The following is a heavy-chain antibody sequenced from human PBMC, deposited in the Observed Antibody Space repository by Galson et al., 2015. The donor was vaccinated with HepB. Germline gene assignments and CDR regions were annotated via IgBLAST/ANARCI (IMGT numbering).Heavy chain of an antibody. CDR1: GYSFASYW. Sequence: QSGAEVKKPGESLRISCKGSGYSFASYWISWVRQMPGKGLEWMGRIDPSDSYSNYSPSFQGHVTISADKPISTAYLQWSSLKASDTAMYYCARHQGRYFDWLPMAYWGQGTLVTVSS. CDR2: IDPSDSYS. J-gene: IGHJ4*02. V-gene: IGHV5-10-1*01. D-gene: IGHD3-9*01. CDR3: ARHQGRYFDWLPMAY.